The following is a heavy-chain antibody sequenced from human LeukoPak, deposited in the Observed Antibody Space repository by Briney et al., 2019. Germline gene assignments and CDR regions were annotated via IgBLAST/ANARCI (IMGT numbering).Heavy chain of an antibody. Sequence: SETLSLTCAVYGGSFSGYYWSWIRQPPGKGLEWIGEINPSGSNNYNPSLKSRVTISVDTSKNQFSLKLSSLNATDTAVYYCASEAPYCSAGSCCPTVADYWGQGTLVTVSS. CDR3: ASEAPYCSAGSCCPTVADY. V-gene: IGHV4-34*01. D-gene: IGHD2-15*01. CDR1: GGSFSGYY. J-gene: IGHJ4*02. CDR2: INPSGSN.